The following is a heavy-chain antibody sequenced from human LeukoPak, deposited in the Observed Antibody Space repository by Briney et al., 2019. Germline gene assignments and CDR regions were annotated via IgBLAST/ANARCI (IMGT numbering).Heavy chain of an antibody. D-gene: IGHD7-27*01. CDR2: IKSNTDGGTT. CDR3: TTLKATWGY. J-gene: IGHJ4*02. Sequence: PGGSLRLSCAASGFSLSNYGIHWVRQAPGKGLEWVGRIKSNTDGGTTDYAAPVKGRFTISRDDSKNTLHLQMNSLKTEDTAVYYCTTLKATWGYWGQGTLVTVSS. CDR1: GFSLSNYG. V-gene: IGHV3-15*01.